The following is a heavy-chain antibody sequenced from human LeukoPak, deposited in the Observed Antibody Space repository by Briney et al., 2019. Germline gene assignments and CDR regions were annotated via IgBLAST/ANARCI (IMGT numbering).Heavy chain of an antibody. CDR3: AKSSYIVATYADY. D-gene: IGHD5-12*01. CDR2: ISSSSSTI. CDR1: GFTFSSYS. Sequence: GGSLRLSCAASGFTFSSYSMNWVRQAPGKGLEWVSYISSSSSTIYYADSVKGRFTISRDNAKNSLYLQMNSLRAEDTAVYYCAKSSYIVATYADYWGQGTLVTVSS. J-gene: IGHJ4*02. V-gene: IGHV3-48*01.